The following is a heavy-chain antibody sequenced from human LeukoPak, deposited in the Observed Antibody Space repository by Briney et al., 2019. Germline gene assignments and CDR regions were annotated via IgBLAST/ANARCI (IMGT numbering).Heavy chain of an antibody. J-gene: IGHJ4*02. Sequence: ASVKVSCKASGYTFTRYGVHWVRQAPGQRLEWMGWINAGNGNTKYSQKFQGRVTITGDTSASTAYMELSSLRSEDTAVYYCASISDSSGYPFDYWGQGTLVTVSS. CDR2: INAGNGNT. CDR3: ASISDSSGYPFDY. D-gene: IGHD3-22*01. CDR1: GYTFTRYG. V-gene: IGHV1-3*01.